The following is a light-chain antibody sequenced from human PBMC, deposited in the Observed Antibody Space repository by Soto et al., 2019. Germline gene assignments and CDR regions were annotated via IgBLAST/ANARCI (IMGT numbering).Light chain of an antibody. CDR2: GAS. J-gene: IGKJ2*01. Sequence: EVVLTQSPVTLSLSPGERATLSCRASQSITSSYLAWYQQKPGQAPRLLIYGASRRATDIPDRFSGSGSGTDFTLTISRLEPEDFAVYYCQLYDSPSYTFGQGTKLEIK. CDR1: QSITSSY. V-gene: IGKV3-20*01. CDR3: QLYDSPSYT.